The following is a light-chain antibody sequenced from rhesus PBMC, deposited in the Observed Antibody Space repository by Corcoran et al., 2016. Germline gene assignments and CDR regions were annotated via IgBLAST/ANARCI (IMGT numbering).Light chain of an antibody. V-gene: IGKV1-22*01. J-gene: IGKJ3*01. Sequence: DIQMTQSPSSLSASVGDTVTITCRASQSISSWLDWYQQKPGKAPKLLIYKAASLQSGVPSRFRGLGSGTDFTLTISSLQPEDFATDYCLQYSSSPFTFGPVTKLDIK. CDR3: LQYSSSPFT. CDR2: KAA. CDR1: QSISSW.